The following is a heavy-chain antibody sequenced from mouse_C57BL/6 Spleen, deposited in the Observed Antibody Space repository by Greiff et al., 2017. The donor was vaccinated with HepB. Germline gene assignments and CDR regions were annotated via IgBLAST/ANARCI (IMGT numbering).Heavy chain of an antibody. V-gene: IGHV6-3*01. CDR1: GFTFSNYW. CDR2: IRLKSDNYAT. Sequence: DVMLVESGGGLVQPGGSMKLSCVASGFTFSNYWMNWVRQSPEKGLEWVAQIRLKSDNYATHYAESVKGRFTISRDDSKSSVYLQMNNLRAEDTGIYYCTGLLLLPGYAMDYWGQGTSVTVSS. CDR3: TGLLLLPGYAMDY. J-gene: IGHJ4*01. D-gene: IGHD1-1*01.